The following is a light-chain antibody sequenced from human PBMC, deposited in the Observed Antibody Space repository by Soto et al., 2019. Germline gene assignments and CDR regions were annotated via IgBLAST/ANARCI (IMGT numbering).Light chain of an antibody. J-gene: IGKJ1*01. CDR3: QQFRCSPWT. V-gene: IGKV3-20*01. CDR2: GAS. CDR1: QSVSSNY. Sequence: EIVLTQSPGTLSLSPGERATLSCRASQSVSSNYLAWYQQKPGQAPRLIMYGASSRATGTPDRFSGSGSGTDFTLTISRLEPEDFAVYYCQQFRCSPWTFGQGTKVDIK.